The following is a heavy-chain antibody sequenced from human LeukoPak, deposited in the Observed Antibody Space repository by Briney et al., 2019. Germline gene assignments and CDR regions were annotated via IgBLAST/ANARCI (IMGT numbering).Heavy chain of an antibody. V-gene: IGHV3-48*01. Sequence: GGSLRLSCAASGFTFSSYSVNWVRQAPGKGLEWVSYISSSSSTIYYADSVKGRFTISRDSAKNSLYLQMNSLRAEDTAVYYCAREGGNSHYYYYYMDVWGKGTTVTVSS. CDR3: AREGGNSHYYYYYMDV. J-gene: IGHJ6*03. CDR2: ISSSSSTI. D-gene: IGHD4-23*01. CDR1: GFTFSSYS.